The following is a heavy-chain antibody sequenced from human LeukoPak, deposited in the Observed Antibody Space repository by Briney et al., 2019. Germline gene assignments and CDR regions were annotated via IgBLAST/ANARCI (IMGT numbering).Heavy chain of an antibody. D-gene: IGHD5-18*01. CDR3: ARDQLGTSSYV. CDR2: IYYSGST. Sequence: SETLSLTCTVSGGSISSGDYYWSWIRQPPGKGLEWVGYIYYSGSTYYNPSLKSRVTISVDTSKNQFSLKLSSVTAADTAVYYCARDQLGTSSYVWGQGTLVTVSS. CDR1: GGSISSGDYY. J-gene: IGHJ4*02. V-gene: IGHV4-30-4*01.